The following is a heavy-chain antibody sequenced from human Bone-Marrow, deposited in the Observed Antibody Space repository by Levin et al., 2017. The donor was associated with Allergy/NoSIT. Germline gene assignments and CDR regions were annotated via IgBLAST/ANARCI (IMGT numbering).Heavy chain of an antibody. CDR1: GFPFSVYS. V-gene: IGHV3-21*01. CDR3: ARDLAYDGD. CDR2: ITASSTYS. Sequence: GESLKISCAASGFPFSVYSMNWVRQAPGKGLEWVSSITASSTYSYYADSVKGRFTISRDNAKNSLFLQMSILRVEDTALYYCARDLAYDGDWGQGTLVTVSS. D-gene: IGHD2-8*01. J-gene: IGHJ4*02.